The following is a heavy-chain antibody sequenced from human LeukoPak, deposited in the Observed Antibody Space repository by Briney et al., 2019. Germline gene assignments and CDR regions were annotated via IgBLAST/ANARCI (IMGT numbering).Heavy chain of an antibody. Sequence: PGGSLRLSCAASGFTFSSYSMNWVRQAPGKGLEWVSYISSSSSTIYYADSAKGRFTISRDNAKNSLYLQMNSLRDEDTAVYYCARDYRWVTTGGFDYWGQGTLVTVSS. CDR1: GFTFSSYS. D-gene: IGHD4-17*01. V-gene: IGHV3-48*02. CDR3: ARDYRWVTTGGFDY. CDR2: ISSSSSTI. J-gene: IGHJ4*02.